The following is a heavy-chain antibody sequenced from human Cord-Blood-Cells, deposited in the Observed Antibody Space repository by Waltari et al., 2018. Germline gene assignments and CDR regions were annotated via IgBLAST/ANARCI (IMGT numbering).Heavy chain of an antibody. Sequence: QVQLQQWGAGLLKPSETLSLTCAVYGGSFSGYSWSWIRQPPGKGLEWIGEINHSGSTNYNPSLKSRVTISVDTSKNQFSLKPSSVTAADTAVYYCARGSGSYYYWGQGTLVTVSS. CDR1: GGSFSGYS. V-gene: IGHV4-34*01. J-gene: IGHJ4*02. CDR3: ARGSGSYYY. D-gene: IGHD1-26*01. CDR2: INHSGST.